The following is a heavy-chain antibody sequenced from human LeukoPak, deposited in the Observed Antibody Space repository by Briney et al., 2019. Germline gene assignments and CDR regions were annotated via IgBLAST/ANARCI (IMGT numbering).Heavy chain of an antibody. Sequence: SETLSLTCSVSGGSIRSLGYSWGWIRQPPGKGLEWIASMYYTGTTYYNPSLKSRVTMSVDTSKNQFSLNLTSVTAADTAVFYCARSVSAYAGRGWFDPWGHGTLVTVSS. J-gene: IGHJ5*02. CDR1: GGSIRSLGYS. CDR3: ARSVSAYAGRGWFDP. CDR2: MYYTGTT. V-gene: IGHV4-39*07. D-gene: IGHD5-12*01.